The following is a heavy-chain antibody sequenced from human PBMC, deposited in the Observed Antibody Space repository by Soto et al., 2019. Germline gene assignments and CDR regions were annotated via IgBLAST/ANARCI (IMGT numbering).Heavy chain of an antibody. J-gene: IGHJ6*02. CDR3: ARDGPHIPAVGDV. V-gene: IGHV1-18*01. Sequence: QVYLVQSGPAVKKPGASVKVSCKASGYTFINYGVSWVRQAPGQGLEWMGWISAYNGDKKYAQNVQGRVTLNTDTSTSTADMEMRTLRSDDTAAYYCARDGPHIPAVGDVWGQGTTVTVSS. CDR1: GYTFINYG. CDR2: ISAYNGDK. D-gene: IGHD6-13*01.